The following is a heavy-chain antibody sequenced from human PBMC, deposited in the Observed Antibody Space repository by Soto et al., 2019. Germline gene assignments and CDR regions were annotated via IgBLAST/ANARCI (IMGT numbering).Heavy chain of an antibody. CDR2: ISAYNGNT. Sequence: ASVNVSCKSSGYTFTSYCISWVRQAPGQGLEWMGWISAYNGNTNYAQKLQGRVTMTTDTSTSTAYMELRSLRSDDTAVYYCASRYCTNGVCYPPYYGMDVWGQGTTVTVSS. CDR1: GYTFTSYC. D-gene: IGHD2-8*01. V-gene: IGHV1-18*01. CDR3: ASRYCTNGVCYPPYYGMDV. J-gene: IGHJ6*02.